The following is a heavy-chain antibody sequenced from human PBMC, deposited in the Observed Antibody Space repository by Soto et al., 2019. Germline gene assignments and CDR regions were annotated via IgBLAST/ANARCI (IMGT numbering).Heavy chain of an antibody. Sequence: GGSLRLSCAASGFTFSSYGMHWVRQAPGKGLEWVAVISYDGSNKYYADSVKGRFTISRDNSKNTLYLQMNSLRAEDTAVYYCAKQLRYFDWLPQYYYYGMDVWGQGTTVTVSS. D-gene: IGHD3-9*01. CDR2: ISYDGSNK. V-gene: IGHV3-30*18. CDR3: AKQLRYFDWLPQYYYYGMDV. CDR1: GFTFSSYG. J-gene: IGHJ6*02.